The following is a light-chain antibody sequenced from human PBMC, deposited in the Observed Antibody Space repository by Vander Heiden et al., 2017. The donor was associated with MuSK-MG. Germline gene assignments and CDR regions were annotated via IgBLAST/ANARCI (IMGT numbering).Light chain of an antibody. CDR2: AAS. CDR1: QAISSY. J-gene: IGKJ4*01. CDR3: RQLNSYPHT. Sequence: IQFTQSPSSLSASVGDRVTITCRASQAISSYLDRYQQKPWIAPKLLIHAASTLQSAVPSTSSGSASRTDFTLTMMSLQPEDFATYYCRQLNSYPHTFGGGTKLEIK. V-gene: IGKV1-9*01.